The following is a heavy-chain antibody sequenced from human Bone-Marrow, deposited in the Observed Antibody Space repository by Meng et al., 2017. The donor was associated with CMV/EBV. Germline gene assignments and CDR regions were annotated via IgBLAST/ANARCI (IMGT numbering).Heavy chain of an antibody. J-gene: IGHJ5*02. CDR2: INPNSGGT. Sequence: SVKVSCKASGYTFTGYYMHWVRQAPGQGLEWMGWINPNSGGTNYAQKFQGRVTMTRDTSISTAYMELSRLRSDDTAVYYCARDRFVTIFGRWFDPWGQGTLVTVSS. CDR1: GYTFTGYY. CDR3: ARDRFVTIFGRWFDP. V-gene: IGHV1-2*02. D-gene: IGHD3-3*01.